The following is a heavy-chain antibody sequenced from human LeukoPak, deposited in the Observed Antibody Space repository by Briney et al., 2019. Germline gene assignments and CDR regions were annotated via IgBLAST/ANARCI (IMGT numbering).Heavy chain of an antibody. J-gene: IGHJ4*02. V-gene: IGHV3-7*01. CDR1: GFTFTGYW. CDR3: AREDWGPDY. Sequence: GGSLRLSCAASGFTFTGYWMVRVRQAPGKGLEWMANIKQDGSQKHYVDSVKGRFTISRDNAKKSLYLQMSNLRAEDTGVYYCAREDWGPDYWGQGTLVTVSS. D-gene: IGHD7-27*01. CDR2: IKQDGSQK.